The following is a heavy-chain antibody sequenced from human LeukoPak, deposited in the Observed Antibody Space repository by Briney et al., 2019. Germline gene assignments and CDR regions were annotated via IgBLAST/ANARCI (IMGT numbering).Heavy chain of an antibody. Sequence: GGSLRLSCAASGFTFSSYGMQWVRQAPGKGLEWVAVIWYDGSNKYYADSVKGRFTISRDNAKNSLYLQMNSLRAEDTALYYCAKGAVSSWIQLWYFDYWGQGTLVTVSS. D-gene: IGHD5-18*01. CDR3: AKGAVSSWIQLWYFDY. V-gene: IGHV3-33*03. CDR2: IWYDGSNK. J-gene: IGHJ4*02. CDR1: GFTFSSYG.